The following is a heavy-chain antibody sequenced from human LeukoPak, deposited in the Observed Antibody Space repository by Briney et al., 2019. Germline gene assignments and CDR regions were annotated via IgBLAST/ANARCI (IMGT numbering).Heavy chain of an antibody. Sequence: SETLSLTCTVSGDSISSGDYWWSWIRQPPGEGLEWIAYIYHTGSTYYNPSLRSRVIISVDTSKNQFSLKLSSMTAADMDVYYCARVDGPFDIWGQGTIVTVSS. CDR3: ARVDGPFDI. J-gene: IGHJ3*02. V-gene: IGHV4-30-4*08. CDR1: GDSISSGDYW. CDR2: IYHTGST. D-gene: IGHD5-24*01.